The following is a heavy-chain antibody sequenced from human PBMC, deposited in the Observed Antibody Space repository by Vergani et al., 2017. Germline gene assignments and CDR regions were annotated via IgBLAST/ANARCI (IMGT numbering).Heavy chain of an antibody. CDR3: AKDSEQWLVVGYFDY. CDR1: GFTFSSYG. V-gene: IGHV3-30*18. D-gene: IGHD6-19*01. Sequence: QVQLVESGGGVVQPGRSLRLSCAASGFTFSSYGMHWVRQAPGKGLEWVAVISYDGSNKYYADSVKGRFTISRDNSKKTLYLQMNSLGAEDTAVYYCAKDSEQWLVVGYFDYWGQGTLVTVSS. CDR2: ISYDGSNK. J-gene: IGHJ4*02.